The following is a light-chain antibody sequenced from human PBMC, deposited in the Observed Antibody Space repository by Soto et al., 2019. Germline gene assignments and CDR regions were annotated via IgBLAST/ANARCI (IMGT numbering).Light chain of an antibody. CDR1: QSISYY. J-gene: IGKJ2*01. CDR3: QQSSSIPRT. CDR2: AAS. V-gene: IGKV1-39*01. Sequence: DIQMTQSPSSLSASVGDRVTITCRASQSISYYLSWYQLKPGKVPKLLISAASSLQSGVPSRFSGSGSGTDFTLTISSLQPEDFATYYCQQSSSIPRTFDQGTKLEIK.